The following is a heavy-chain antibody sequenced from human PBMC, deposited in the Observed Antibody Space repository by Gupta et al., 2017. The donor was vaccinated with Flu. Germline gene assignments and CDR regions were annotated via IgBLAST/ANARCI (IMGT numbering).Heavy chain of an antibody. V-gene: IGHV3-30*18. J-gene: IGHJ6*03. CDR1: GFTFSSYG. Sequence: QMQLVESGGGVVQLGTSLRLSCAASGFTFSSYGMPWVRQAPGKGLGWVAEIASDGSHKDYADSVRGRFTISRDNSKNTLSLEMDSLRVEDTAVYYCAKDGPWTASCPYYCYYMDVWGKGTTVTVSS. CDR3: AKDGPWTASCPYYCYYMDV. CDR2: IASDGSHK. D-gene: IGHD2-2*01.